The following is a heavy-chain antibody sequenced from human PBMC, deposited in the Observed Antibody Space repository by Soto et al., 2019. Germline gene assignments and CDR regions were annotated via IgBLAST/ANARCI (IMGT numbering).Heavy chain of an antibody. CDR2: IIPIFVTA. CDR3: ARPLDVDYDYYYGMDV. CDR1: GGTFSIYA. V-gene: IGHV1-69*06. Sequence: SVKVSCKASGGTFSIYAISWVREAPGQGLEWMGGIIPIFVTANYAQNFQGRVTITADKSTSTACMELSSLRSEDTAVYYCARPLDVDYDYYYGMDVWGQGTTVTVSS. J-gene: IGHJ6*02.